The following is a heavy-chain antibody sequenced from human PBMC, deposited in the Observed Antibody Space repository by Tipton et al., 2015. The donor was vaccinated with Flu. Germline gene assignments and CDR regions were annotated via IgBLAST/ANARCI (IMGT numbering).Heavy chain of an antibody. J-gene: IGHJ4*02. D-gene: IGHD1-7*01. CDR1: GFTFSSYA. Sequence: QLVQSGGGVVQPGRSLRLSCAASGFTFSSYAMHWVRQAPGKGLEWVAIILHDGSNKYYAESVKGRFTISRDNSKNTLYLQMDSLRVEDTAVYYCARDNERDNWNYLVVSYFDYWGRGNLVTVSS. CDR2: ILHDGSNK. V-gene: IGHV3-30-3*01. CDR3: ARDNERDNWNYLVVSYFDY.